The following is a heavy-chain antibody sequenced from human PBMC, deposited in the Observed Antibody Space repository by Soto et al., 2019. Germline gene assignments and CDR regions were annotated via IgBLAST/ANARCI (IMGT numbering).Heavy chain of an antibody. Sequence: GGSLRLSCEASGFTFSNAWSSWVRQAPGKGLEWVGRIKSRTDGGTTDYAAPVKGRFTISRDDSKNTLYLQMNSLKTEDTAVYYCTTQYYDFWSGYRETDYWGQGTLVTVSS. J-gene: IGHJ4*02. D-gene: IGHD3-3*01. CDR1: GFTFSNAW. CDR2: IKSRTDGGTT. CDR3: TTQYYDFWSGYRETDY. V-gene: IGHV3-15*01.